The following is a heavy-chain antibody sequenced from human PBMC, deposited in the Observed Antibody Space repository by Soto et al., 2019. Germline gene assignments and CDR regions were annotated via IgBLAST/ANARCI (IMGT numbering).Heavy chain of an antibody. CDR1: GFTFDDYG. Sequence: PGGSLRLSCAASGFTFDDYGMSWVRQAPGKGLEWVSAISGSGGSTYYADSVKGRFTISRDNSKNTLYLQMNSLRAEDTAVYYCAKDWTYGSYFQHWGQGTLVNVSS. J-gene: IGHJ1*01. CDR2: ISGSGGST. D-gene: IGHD3-10*01. CDR3: AKDWTYGSYFQH. V-gene: IGHV3-23*01.